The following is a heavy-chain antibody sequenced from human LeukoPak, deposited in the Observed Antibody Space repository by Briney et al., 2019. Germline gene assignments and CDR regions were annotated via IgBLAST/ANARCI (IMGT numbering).Heavy chain of an antibody. V-gene: IGHV3-66*01. CDR1: GFTVSSNY. CDR3: ARDPLTGRSKFDY. Sequence: PGGSLRLSCAASGFTVSSNYVSWVRQAPGKGLEWVSVIYSSGSTNYADSVKDRFTISRDNAKNSLYLQMNSLRAEDTAVYYCARDPLTGRSKFDYWGQGTLVTVSS. J-gene: IGHJ4*02. D-gene: IGHD3-9*01. CDR2: IYSSGST.